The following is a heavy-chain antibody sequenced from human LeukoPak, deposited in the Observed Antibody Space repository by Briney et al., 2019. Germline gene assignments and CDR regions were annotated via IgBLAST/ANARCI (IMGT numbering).Heavy chain of an antibody. CDR2: IYYSGST. D-gene: IGHD2-2*02. J-gene: IGHJ3*02. CDR1: GGSIRSSSCY. CDR3: ARPYRIRSAFDI. Sequence: SETLSLTCTVSGGSIRSSSCYWGWIRQPPGKGLEWIGSIYYSGSTYYNPSLKSRVTISIDMSKSQFSLKLSSVTAADTAVYYCARPYRIRSAFDIWGQGTMVTVSS. V-gene: IGHV4-39*01.